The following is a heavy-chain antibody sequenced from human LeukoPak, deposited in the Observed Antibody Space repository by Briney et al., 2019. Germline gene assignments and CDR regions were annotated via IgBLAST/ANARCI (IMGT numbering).Heavy chain of an antibody. Sequence: ASVRVSCKASGYTFSGYYMHWVRQAPGQGLEWTGWINPNSGGANYAQKFQGWVTMTRDTSVSTAYMELSRLKSDDTAVYYCARSSEVAAMGFDYWGQGTLVTVSS. J-gene: IGHJ4*02. D-gene: IGHD5-12*01. CDR1: GYTFSGYY. CDR3: ARSSEVAAMGFDY. V-gene: IGHV1-2*04. CDR2: INPNSGGA.